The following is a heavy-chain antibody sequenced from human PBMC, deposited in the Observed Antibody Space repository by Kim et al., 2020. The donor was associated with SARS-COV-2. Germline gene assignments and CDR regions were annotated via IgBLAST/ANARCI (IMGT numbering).Heavy chain of an antibody. CDR1: GGSISSGGYY. D-gene: IGHD6-13*01. CDR2: IYYSGST. CDR3: ARGYPRVYYYGMDV. J-gene: IGHJ6*02. Sequence: SETLSLTCTVSGGSISSGGYYWSWIRQHPGKGLEWIGYIYYSGSTYYNPSLKSRVTISVDTSKNQFSLKLSSVTAADTAVYYCARGYPRVYYYGMDVWGQGPTVTVSS. V-gene: IGHV4-31*03.